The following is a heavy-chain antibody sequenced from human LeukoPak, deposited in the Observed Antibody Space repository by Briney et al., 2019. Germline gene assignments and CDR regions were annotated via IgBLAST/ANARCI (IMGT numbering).Heavy chain of an antibody. CDR3: AKAPVTTCSGAYCYPFDY. CDR1: GFTVSSNY. D-gene: IGHD2-15*01. V-gene: IGHV3-53*01. J-gene: IGHJ4*02. Sequence: GGSLRLSCEASGFTVSSNYMSWVRQAPGKGLEWVSVMYSGGTTYYADSVKGRFTISRDSSKTTLYLQMNSLRAGDAAVYYCAKAPVTTCSGAYCYPFDYWSQGTLVTVSS. CDR2: MYSGGTT.